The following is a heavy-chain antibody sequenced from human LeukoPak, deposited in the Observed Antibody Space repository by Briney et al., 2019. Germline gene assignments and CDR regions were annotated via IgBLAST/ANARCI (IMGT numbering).Heavy chain of an antibody. CDR1: GFTFSGSA. Sequence: PGGSLTLSCAASGFTFSGSAMHWVRQASGKGLEWVGRIRSEANSYATAYTASVKGRFTISRDDSKNTAYLQMNSLKTEDTAVYYCTGLGRDDYVWGSHTQDYWGQGTLVTVS. J-gene: IGHJ4*02. CDR2: IRSEANSYAT. D-gene: IGHD3-16*01. V-gene: IGHV3-73*01. CDR3: TGLGRDDYVWGSHTQDY.